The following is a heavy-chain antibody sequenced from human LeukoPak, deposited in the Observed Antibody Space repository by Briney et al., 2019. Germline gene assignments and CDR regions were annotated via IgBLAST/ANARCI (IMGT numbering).Heavy chain of an antibody. CDR3: ARDGVEMATTSPNWFDP. J-gene: IGHJ5*02. CDR1: GGSISSGSYY. Sequence: SETLSLTCTVSGGSISSGSYYWSRIRQPAGKGLEWLGRIYTSGSTNYNPSLKSRVTISVDTSKNQFSLKLSPVTAADPAVYYCARDGVEMATTSPNWFDPWGQGTLVTVSS. V-gene: IGHV4-61*02. CDR2: IYTSGST. D-gene: IGHD5-24*01.